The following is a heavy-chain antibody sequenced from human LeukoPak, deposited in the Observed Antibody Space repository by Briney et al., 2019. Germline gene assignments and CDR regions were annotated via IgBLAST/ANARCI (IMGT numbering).Heavy chain of an antibody. D-gene: IGHD3-10*01. CDR1: GFIFSSYE. J-gene: IGHJ4*02. V-gene: IGHV3-48*03. CDR2: INTIGSLK. CDR3: AKDRSPSMLRGVLPDY. Sequence: GGSLRLSCAASGFIFSSYEMNWVRQAPGKGLEWISYINTIGSLKYYADSVKGRFTISRENSKNTVYLQMNSLRVEDTAVYYCAKDRSPSMLRGVLPDYWGRGTLVTVSS.